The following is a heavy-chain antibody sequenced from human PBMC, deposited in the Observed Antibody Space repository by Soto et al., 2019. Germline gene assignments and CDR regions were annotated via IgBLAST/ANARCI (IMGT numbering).Heavy chain of an antibody. J-gene: IGHJ6*02. D-gene: IGHD6-13*01. CDR1: GGTFSSYA. CDR3: ARGRAVAGTSHYYYYYGMDV. V-gene: IGHV1-69*13. CDR2: IIPIFGTA. Sequence: ASVKVSCKASGGTFSSYAISWVRQAPGQGLEWMGGIIPIFGTANYAQKFQGRVTITADESTSTAYMELSSLRSEDTAVYYCARGRAVAGTSHYYYYYGMDVWGQGTTVTVSS.